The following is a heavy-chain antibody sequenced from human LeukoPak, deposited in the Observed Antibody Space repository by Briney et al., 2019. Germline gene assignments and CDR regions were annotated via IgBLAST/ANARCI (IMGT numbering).Heavy chain of an antibody. V-gene: IGHV4-59*01. Sequence: SETLSLTCTVSGGSISSYYWSWIRQPPGKGLEWIGYIYYSGSTNYNPSLKSRVTISVDTSKNQFSLKLSSVTAADTAVYYCARARGDYDFWSGNYYYYGMDVWGQGTTVTVSS. CDR1: GGSISSYY. CDR2: IYYSGST. J-gene: IGHJ6*02. D-gene: IGHD3-3*01. CDR3: ARARGDYDFWSGNYYYYGMDV.